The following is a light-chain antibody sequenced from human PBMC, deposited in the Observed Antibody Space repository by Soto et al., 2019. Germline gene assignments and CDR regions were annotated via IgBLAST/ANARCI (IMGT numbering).Light chain of an antibody. CDR2: DAS. CDR1: QDINKY. CDR3: QHYMSYPWT. V-gene: IGKV1-33*01. Sequence: DVQMTQSPASLSASIGDRITITCQASQDINKYLNWYQQKPGKAPKLLIYDASNLEKGVPSRFSGSSSGTEFTLSISSLQADDFASYYCQHYMSYPWTFGRGTKVDIK. J-gene: IGKJ1*01.